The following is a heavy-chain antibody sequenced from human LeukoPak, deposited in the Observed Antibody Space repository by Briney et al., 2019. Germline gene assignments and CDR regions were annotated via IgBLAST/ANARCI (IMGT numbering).Heavy chain of an antibody. CDR3: ARDRAPGSGSYGGRYFDY. CDR1: GFTFSEYY. V-gene: IGHV3-11*04. Sequence: PGGSLRLSCAASGFTFSEYYMSWVRQAPGKGLEWVSYISSSGSTIYYADSGKGRFTISRDNGKNSLYVQMNSLRAEDTAVYYCARDRAPGSGSYGGRYFDYWGQGTLVTVSS. CDR2: ISSSGSTI. J-gene: IGHJ4*02. D-gene: IGHD1-26*01.